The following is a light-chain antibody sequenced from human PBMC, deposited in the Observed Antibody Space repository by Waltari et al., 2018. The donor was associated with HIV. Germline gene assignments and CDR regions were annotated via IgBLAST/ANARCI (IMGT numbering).Light chain of an antibody. J-gene: IGKJ2*01. Sequence: EIVLTQSPGTLSLSPGERATLSCRSSQSVISDYLAWYQQKLGQAPRLLIFGASSRATGIPDRFSGSGSGTDFTLTISRLEPEDFAMYYCQQYGNSPRTFGQGTKLEFK. CDR1: QSVISDY. V-gene: IGKV3-20*01. CDR3: QQYGNSPRT. CDR2: GAS.